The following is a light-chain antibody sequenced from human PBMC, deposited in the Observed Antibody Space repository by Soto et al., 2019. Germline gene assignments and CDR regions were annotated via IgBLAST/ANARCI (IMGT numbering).Light chain of an antibody. V-gene: IGKV3-15*01. CDR2: GAS. Sequence: EIVMTQSPATLSVSPGERATLSCRASQSVSSNLAWYQQKPGQAPRLLIYGASTRATVIPARFSGSGSGTEFTLTISSLQSEDFAVYYCQQYNNWPFPFGPGTKVDIK. CDR1: QSVSSN. J-gene: IGKJ3*01. CDR3: QQYNNWPFP.